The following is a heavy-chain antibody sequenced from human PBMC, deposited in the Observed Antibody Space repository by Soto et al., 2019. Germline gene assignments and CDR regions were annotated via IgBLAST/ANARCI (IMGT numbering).Heavy chain of an antibody. Sequence: SETLSLTCSVSGGSISSYYWSWVRQPPGKGLEWIGYIYYSGSTNYNPPLKSRVTISVDTSKNQFSLKLSSVTAADTALYFCARQRTSVVTQAYFDVWGPGSLVTVSS. V-gene: IGHV4-59*01. CDR1: GGSISSYY. D-gene: IGHD2-21*02. J-gene: IGHJ4*02. CDR3: ARQRTSVVTQAYFDV. CDR2: IYYSGST.